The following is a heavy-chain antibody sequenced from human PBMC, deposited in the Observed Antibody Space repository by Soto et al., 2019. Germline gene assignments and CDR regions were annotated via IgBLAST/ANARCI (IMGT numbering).Heavy chain of an antibody. CDR1: GFTFSEYV. Sequence: QVHLVESGGGVVQPGRSLRLSCAASGFTFSEYVVHWVRQGAGKGLEWVASMTYDGATEYYADSVKGRFTMSRDNSKRTVSLQMNSLRPEDTAVYYCARVRLSIAVNDALDVWGQGTTVTVSS. CDR2: MTYDGATE. CDR3: ARVRLSIAVNDALDV. D-gene: IGHD3-3*02. V-gene: IGHV3-30*14. J-gene: IGHJ3*01.